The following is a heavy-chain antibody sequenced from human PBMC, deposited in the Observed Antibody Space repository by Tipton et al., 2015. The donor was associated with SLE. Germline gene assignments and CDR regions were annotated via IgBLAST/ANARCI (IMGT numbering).Heavy chain of an antibody. J-gene: IGHJ4*02. CDR3: ARGYRYFDWLSSYYFDY. V-gene: IGHV4-59*01. Sequence: TLSLTCTVSGCSISGYYWTWLRQPPGKGLEWIGYVYYSGSTHYNPSLKSRVTISVDTSKNQFSLKLSSVTAADTAVYYCARGYRYFDWLSSYYFDYWGQGTLVTVSS. CDR2: VYYSGST. CDR1: GCSISGYY. D-gene: IGHD3-9*01.